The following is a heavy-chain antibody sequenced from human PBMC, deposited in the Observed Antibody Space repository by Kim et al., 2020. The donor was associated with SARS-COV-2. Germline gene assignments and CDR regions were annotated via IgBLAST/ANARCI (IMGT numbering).Heavy chain of an antibody. D-gene: IGHD3-10*01. CDR3: ARLNGSGRSNWFDP. V-gene: IGHV4-39*01. J-gene: IGHJ5*02. Sequence: NTPLKRRVTISVDTAKNPFSLKLGSVTAADTAVYYCARLNGSGRSNWFDPWGQGTLVTVSS.